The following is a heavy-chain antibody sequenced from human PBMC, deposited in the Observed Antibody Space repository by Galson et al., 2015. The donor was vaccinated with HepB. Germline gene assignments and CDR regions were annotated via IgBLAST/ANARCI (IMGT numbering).Heavy chain of an antibody. CDR2: INPNTGDT. J-gene: IGHJ3*01. V-gene: IGHV1-2*06. CDR1: GSTFTGYY. CDR3: ARPKLYAFDL. D-gene: IGHD3-10*01. Sequence: SVKVSCKASGSTFTGYYTHWVRQAPGQGLEWMGRINPNTGDTNYAQKYQGRVTMSRDTSNSTAYMELTRLTSDDTAIYYCARPKLYAFDLWGQGTLVIVSS.